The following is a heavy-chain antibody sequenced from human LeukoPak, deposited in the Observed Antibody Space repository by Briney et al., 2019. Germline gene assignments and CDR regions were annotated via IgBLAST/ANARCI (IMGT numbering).Heavy chain of an antibody. CDR2: FYLGDSDT. D-gene: IGHD2-21*01. V-gene: IGHV5-51*01. J-gene: IGHJ4*02. CDR3: ARGGYCGGECYFDY. Sequence: TPGESLKISCKGSGYNFTSFWIAWVRQMPGKGLEWMGIFYLGDSDTRYSPSFQGQVTISADKSISTAYLQWSSLEASDTAMYYCARGGYCGGECYFDYWGQGTLVTVSS. CDR1: GYNFTSFW.